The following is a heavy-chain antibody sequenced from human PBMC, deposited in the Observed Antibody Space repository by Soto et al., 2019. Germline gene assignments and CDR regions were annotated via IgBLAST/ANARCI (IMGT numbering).Heavy chain of an antibody. D-gene: IGHD4-17*01. Sequence: QVQLVQSGAEVKKPGASVKVSCKASGYTFTSYGISWVRQAPGQGLEWMGWISAYNGNTNYAQKLQGRATMTTDTSPRTADREQRSLRSDATAVYYCARDSGYGDYEAFVAVWGQGTPVTVSS. V-gene: IGHV1-18*01. CDR1: GYTFTSYG. CDR2: ISAYNGNT. J-gene: IGHJ6*02. CDR3: ARDSGYGDYEAFVAV.